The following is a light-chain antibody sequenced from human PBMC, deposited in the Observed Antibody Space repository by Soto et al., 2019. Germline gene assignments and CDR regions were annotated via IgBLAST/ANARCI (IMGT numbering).Light chain of an antibody. CDR2: GAS. V-gene: IGKV3-20*01. J-gene: IGKJ1*01. CDR1: QTVTLNY. CDR3: QQYATSPWT. Sequence: EIVLTQSPGTLSLSPGGRATLSCRASQTVTLNYLAWYQQRPGQAPRLLIYGASSGATGIPDRFSGSGSGTDFTLTISRLEPEDFAVYYCQQYATSPWTFGQGTKVEIK.